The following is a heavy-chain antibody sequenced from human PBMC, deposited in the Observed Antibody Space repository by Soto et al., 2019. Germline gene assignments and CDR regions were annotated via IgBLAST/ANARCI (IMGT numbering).Heavy chain of an antibody. V-gene: IGHV3-15*01. CDR1: GFTFSNAWMDVSKAW. D-gene: IGHD2-21*01. CDR3: TTFTY. CDR2: IKSKTHGGAT. Sequence: GGSLRLSCAASGFTFSNAWMDVSKAWMYWVRQAPGKGLEWVGRIKSKTHGGATDYAAPVEGRFTISRDDSKNTLYLQMNSLSIEDTAVYYCTTFTYWGQGTLVTVSS. J-gene: IGHJ4*02.